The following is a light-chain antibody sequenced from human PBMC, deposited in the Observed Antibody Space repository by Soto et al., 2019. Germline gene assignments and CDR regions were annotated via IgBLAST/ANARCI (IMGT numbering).Light chain of an antibody. CDR3: QQYHRYST. Sequence: DIQMTQSPSTLSASVGDRVTITCRASQSINAWLAWYQQKPGKAPKLLIYDVSTLDSGVPSRFSGSASGTEFTLPISSLESDDFATYYCQQYHRYSTFGQGTRVDIK. CDR1: QSINAW. CDR2: DVS. J-gene: IGKJ1*01. V-gene: IGKV1-5*01.